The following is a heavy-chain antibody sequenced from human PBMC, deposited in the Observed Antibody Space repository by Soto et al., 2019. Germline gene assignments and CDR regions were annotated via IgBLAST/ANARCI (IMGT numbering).Heavy chain of an antibody. V-gene: IGHV3-53*01. CDR1: GFTVGNNY. CDR3: AKEGGGSGDHYSGFGY. D-gene: IGHD3-10*01. Sequence: VQLVESGGGLIQPGGSLKLSCAASGFTVGNNYMSWVRQAPGKGLEWVSLIYSTGTTKYADSVKGRFTVSRDNAKTPLFLQMNSQGAEDPPVYCCAKEGGGSGDHYSGFGYWGQEPWSPSRQ. CDR2: IYSTGTT. J-gene: IGHJ4*01.